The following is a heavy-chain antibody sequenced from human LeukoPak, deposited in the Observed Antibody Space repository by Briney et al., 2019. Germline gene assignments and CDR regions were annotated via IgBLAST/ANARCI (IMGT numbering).Heavy chain of an antibody. CDR3: ARVGFTIFGVVTQNWFDP. D-gene: IGHD3-3*01. CDR1: GGSISSSSYY. CDR2: IYYSGST. J-gene: IGHJ5*02. Sequence: PSETLSLTCTASGGSISSSSYYWGWIRQPPGKGLEWIGSIYYSGSTYYNPSLKSRVTISVDTSKNQFSLKLSSVTAADTAVYYCARVGFTIFGVVTQNWFDPWGQGTLVTVSS. V-gene: IGHV4-39*07.